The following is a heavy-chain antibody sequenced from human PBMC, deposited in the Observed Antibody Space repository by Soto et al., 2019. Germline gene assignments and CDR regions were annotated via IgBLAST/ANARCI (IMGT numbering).Heavy chain of an antibody. CDR1: GGSISSGGYY. D-gene: IGHD2-2*01. V-gene: IGHV4-31*03. CDR3: AREYCSSTSCYGFDY. Sequence: QVQLQESGPGLVKPSQTLSLTCTVSGGSISSGGYYWSWIRQHPGKGLEWIGYIYYSGSTYYNPSLKSRVTISVDTSKNQFSLKLSSVTAADTPVYYCAREYCSSTSCYGFDYWGQGTLVTVSS. J-gene: IGHJ4*02. CDR2: IYYSGST.